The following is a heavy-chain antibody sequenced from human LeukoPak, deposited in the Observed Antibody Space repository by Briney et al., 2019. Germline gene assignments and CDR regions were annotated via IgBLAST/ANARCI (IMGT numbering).Heavy chain of an antibody. Sequence: SGTLSLTCTLSRGSIMTTHWWSWVRQPPGKGLEWIGEIYHTGTTNYSPSLKSRLTISVDQSRNQFSLKLSSVTAADTAVYYCARRESSSWPYYYYYGMDVWGQGTTVTVSS. J-gene: IGHJ6*02. CDR3: ARRESSSWPYYYYYGMDV. CDR2: IYHTGTT. CDR1: RGSIMTTHW. D-gene: IGHD6-13*01. V-gene: IGHV4-4*02.